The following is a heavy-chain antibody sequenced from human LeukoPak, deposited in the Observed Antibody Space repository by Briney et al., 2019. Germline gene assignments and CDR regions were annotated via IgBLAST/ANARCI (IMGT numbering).Heavy chain of an antibody. CDR1: GGSISSYY. CDR3: ARVCGSGSYYYYYGMDV. D-gene: IGHD3-10*01. V-gene: IGHV4-59*01. Sequence: SETLSLTCTVSGGSISSYYWSWIRQPPGKGLEWIGYIYYSGCTNYNPSLKSRVTISVDTSKNQFSLKLISVTAAETAVYYCARVCGSGSYYYYYGMDVWGQGTTVTVSS. CDR2: IYYSGCT. J-gene: IGHJ6*02.